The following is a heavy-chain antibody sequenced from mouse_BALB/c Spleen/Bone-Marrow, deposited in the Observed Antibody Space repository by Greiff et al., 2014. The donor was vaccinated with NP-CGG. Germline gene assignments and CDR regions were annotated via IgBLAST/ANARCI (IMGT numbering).Heavy chain of an antibody. Sequence: EVQLVESGGGLVKPGESLKFSCAASGITVSSYTMSWVRQTPEKRLEWVASITGGGTTYYPDSVKGRFTISRDNARNILYLQVNSLRSEDTAIYYCARHYGYVDAMDYWGQGTSVTVSS. CDR2: ITGGGTT. D-gene: IGHD1-2*01. CDR1: GITVSSYT. V-gene: IGHV5-6-5*01. J-gene: IGHJ4*01. CDR3: ARHYGYVDAMDY.